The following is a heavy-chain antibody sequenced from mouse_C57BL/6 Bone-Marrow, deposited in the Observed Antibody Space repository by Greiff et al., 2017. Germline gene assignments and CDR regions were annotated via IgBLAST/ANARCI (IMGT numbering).Heavy chain of an antibody. CDR1: GFTFTNTY. V-gene: IGHV14-3*01. D-gene: IGHD2-3*01. CDR2: IDPANGNT. CDR3: ASKWLLRYAMDY. J-gene: IGHJ4*01. Sequence: VQLQQSVAELVRPGASVKLSCTASGFTFTNTYMHWVKQRPEQGLEWIGRIDPANGNTKYAPKFQGKATITADTSSNTAYLQLSRLTSEDTAIYYCASKWLLRYAMDYWGKGTTVTVSS.